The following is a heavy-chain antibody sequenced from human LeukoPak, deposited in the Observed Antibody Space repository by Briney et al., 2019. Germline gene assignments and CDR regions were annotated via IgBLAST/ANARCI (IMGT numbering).Heavy chain of an antibody. Sequence: SETLSLTCAVYGGSFSGYYCSWIRQPPGKGLEWIGEINHSGSTNYNPSLKSRVTISVDTSKNQFSLKLSSVTAADTAVYYCARERDGYNYRYPLDYWGQGTLVTVSS. CDR2: INHSGST. CDR1: GGSFSGYY. V-gene: IGHV4-34*01. CDR3: ARERDGYNYRYPLDY. D-gene: IGHD5-24*01. J-gene: IGHJ4*02.